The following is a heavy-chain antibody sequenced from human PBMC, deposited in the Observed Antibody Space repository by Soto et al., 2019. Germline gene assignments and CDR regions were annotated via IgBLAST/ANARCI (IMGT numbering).Heavy chain of an antibody. CDR2: ISSNGGST. CDR3: VKGPADCSGGSCYSDDYYYGMDV. CDR1: GFTFSSYA. Sequence: GSLRLSCSASGFTFSSYAMHCVRQAPGKGLEYVSAISSNGGSTYYADSVKGRFTISRDNSKNTLYLQMSSLRAEDTAVYYCVKGPADCSGGSCYSDDYYYGMDVWGQGTTVTVSS. V-gene: IGHV3-64D*08. D-gene: IGHD2-15*01. J-gene: IGHJ6*02.